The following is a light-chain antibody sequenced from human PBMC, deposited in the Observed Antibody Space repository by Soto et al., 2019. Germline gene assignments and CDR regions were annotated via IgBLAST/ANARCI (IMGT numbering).Light chain of an antibody. CDR2: GAS. Sequence: ALAQSPVALSLSPGERVTLSGRSSQFISNSLAWYQQRPGQAPRLLIYGASSRATGIPDRFSGSGSGTHFTLTISRLEPEDFAVYYCQQYGSSLSITFGQGTRLEIK. J-gene: IGKJ5*01. CDR3: QQYGSSLSIT. CDR1: QFISNS. V-gene: IGKV3-20*01.